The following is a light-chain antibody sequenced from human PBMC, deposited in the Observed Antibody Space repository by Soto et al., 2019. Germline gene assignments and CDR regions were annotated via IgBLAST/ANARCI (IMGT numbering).Light chain of an antibody. J-gene: IGKJ3*01. CDR3: QQYGRSPFT. V-gene: IGKV3-20*01. CDR2: GAS. Sequence: EIVLTQSPGTLSLSPGERATLSCRASQSVSSNNLAWYQQRPGQAPRVVIYGASTRATVIPERFSVSGSGTDFTLTISRLEPEDFAVYYCQQYGRSPFTFGPGTKVDIK. CDR1: QSVSSNN.